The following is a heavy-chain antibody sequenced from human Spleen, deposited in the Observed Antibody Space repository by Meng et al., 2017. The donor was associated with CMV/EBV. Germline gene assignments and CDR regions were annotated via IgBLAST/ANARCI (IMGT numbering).Heavy chain of an antibody. V-gene: IGHV1-18*01. CDR2: ISVQTGNT. CDR1: GYNSTSYG. Sequence: CKASGYNSTSYGISWVRQAPGRGLEWTGWISVQTGNTNYARRFRGRVTMTTDTSTNSVYMELRSLRSDDTALYYCATDPTNYGDYFDYWGQGTLVTVSS. D-gene: IGHD4-17*01. J-gene: IGHJ4*02. CDR3: ATDPTNYGDYFDY.